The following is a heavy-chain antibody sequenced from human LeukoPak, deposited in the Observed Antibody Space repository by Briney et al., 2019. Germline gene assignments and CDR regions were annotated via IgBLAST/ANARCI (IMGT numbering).Heavy chain of an antibody. CDR3: GSYNSWS. Sequence: SETLSLTCTVSGASMSSSYWSWIRQPAGKGLEWIGRIYTSGVTSYNPSLKSRVIMSIDASKNQFSPNLSSVIAADTAVYSRGSYNSWSWGQGTLVTVSS. V-gene: IGHV4-4*07. CDR1: GASMSSSY. J-gene: IGHJ5*02. D-gene: IGHD3-10*01. CDR2: IYTSGVT.